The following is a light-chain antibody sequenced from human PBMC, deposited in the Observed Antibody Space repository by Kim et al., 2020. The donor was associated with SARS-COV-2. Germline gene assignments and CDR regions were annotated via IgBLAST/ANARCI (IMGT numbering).Light chain of an antibody. J-gene: IGLJ2*01. CDR2: QDS. CDR1: KLGDKY. Sequence: YELTQPPSVYVSPGQTASITCSGDKLGDKYACWYQQKPGQSPVLVIYQDSKRLSGIPERFSGSNSGNTATLTISRTQAMDEADYYCQAWDSSTDVVFGGGTQLTVL. CDR3: QAWDSSTDVV. V-gene: IGLV3-1*01.